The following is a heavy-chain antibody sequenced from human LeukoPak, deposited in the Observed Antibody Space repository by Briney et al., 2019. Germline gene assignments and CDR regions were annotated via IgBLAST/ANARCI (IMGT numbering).Heavy chain of an antibody. D-gene: IGHD2-15*01. CDR1: GYTFTSYD. Sequence: ASVKVSCKASGYTFTSYDINWVRQATGQGLEWMGWMNPNSGNTGYAQKFQGRVTMTRNTSISTAYMELSSLRSEDTAVYYCAVDSLNYYYYYMDVWGKGTTVTVSS. V-gene: IGHV1-8*01. J-gene: IGHJ6*03. CDR2: MNPNSGNT. CDR3: AVDSLNYYYYYMDV.